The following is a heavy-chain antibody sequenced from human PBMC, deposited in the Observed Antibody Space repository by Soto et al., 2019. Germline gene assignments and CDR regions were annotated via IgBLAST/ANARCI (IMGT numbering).Heavy chain of an antibody. CDR2: IFHRGTS. CDR3: ASKYCPSTICYLFDN. CDR1: GGSITSNHW. J-gene: IGHJ4*02. V-gene: IGHV4-4*02. Sequence: SETLSLTCSVSGGSITSNHWWSWVRQAPRKGLEWIGEIFHRGTSHHNPSLESRVTLSVDKSKNQFSLMLTSVTAADTAVYYCASKYCPSTICYLFDNWGQGALVTVSS. D-gene: IGHD2-15*01.